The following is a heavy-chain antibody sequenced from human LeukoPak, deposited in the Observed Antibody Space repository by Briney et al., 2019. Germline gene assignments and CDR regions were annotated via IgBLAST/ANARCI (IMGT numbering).Heavy chain of an antibody. J-gene: IGHJ5*01. V-gene: IGHV3-7*01. CDR3: AREFRSRYNRRWFDY. Sequence: GGSLRLTCAASGIILSSYWMSWVRQAPGKGLEWVANIKQDGSEKWYVDSVKGRFTISRDNAKNSLYLQMNSLRVEDTAVYYCAREFRSRYNRRWFDYWGQGTLVTVSS. CDR2: IKQDGSEK. CDR1: GIILSSYW. D-gene: IGHD1-14*01.